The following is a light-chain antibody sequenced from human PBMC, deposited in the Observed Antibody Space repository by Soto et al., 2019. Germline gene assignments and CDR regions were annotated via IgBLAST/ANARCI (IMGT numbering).Light chain of an antibody. CDR1: QSISSY. J-gene: IGKJ5*01. CDR3: QQSYSTRSIS. CDR2: AAS. Sequence: DIPMTQSPSSLSASVGDRVIITCRASQSISSYLSWYQQKPGKAPKLLIYAASSLQSGVPSRFSGSGSGTDFSLTISSLRPEDFATYYCQQSYSTRSISFGQGKRLVIK. V-gene: IGKV1-39*01.